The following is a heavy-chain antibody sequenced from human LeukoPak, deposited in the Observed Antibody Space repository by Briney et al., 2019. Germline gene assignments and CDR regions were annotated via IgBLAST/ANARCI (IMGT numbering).Heavy chain of an antibody. Sequence: GGSLRLSCAAAGFTFSNYAMTWVRQAPGKGLEWVSSISGSGGSTYYADSVKGRFTISRDNSKNTLYLQMNSLRAEDTAVYYCAKSKWELLGDYWGQGTLVTVSS. J-gene: IGHJ4*02. V-gene: IGHV3-23*01. CDR3: AKSKWELLGDY. D-gene: IGHD1-26*01. CDR2: ISGSGGST. CDR1: GFTFSNYA.